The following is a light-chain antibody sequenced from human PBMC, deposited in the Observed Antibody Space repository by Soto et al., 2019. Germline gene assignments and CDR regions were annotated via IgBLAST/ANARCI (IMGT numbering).Light chain of an antibody. Sequence: EIVMSMSPATLSVSPGERATLSCRASQSVSSDLAWYHQKPGQAPRLLIYGASTRATGIPARFSGSGSGTEFTLTINSLQSEDFAVYYCQQDNNWPRTFGQGTKVDIK. J-gene: IGKJ1*01. V-gene: IGKV3-15*01. CDR3: QQDNNWPRT. CDR1: QSVSSD. CDR2: GAS.